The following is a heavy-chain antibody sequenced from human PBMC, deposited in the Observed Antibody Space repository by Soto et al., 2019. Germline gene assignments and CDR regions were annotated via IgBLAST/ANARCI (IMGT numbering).Heavy chain of an antibody. Sequence: SETLSLTCTVSGGSISSYYWSWSRQPAGKGLEWMGRSYTSGSTNYNPSLKSRVTMSVDTSKNQFSLKLSSVTAADTAVYYCAGGVVIDYYYYSGMDVWGQGTTVTVSS. CDR3: AGGVVIDYYYYSGMDV. D-gene: IGHD3-3*01. V-gene: IGHV4-4*07. CDR2: SYTSGST. J-gene: IGHJ6*02. CDR1: GGSISSYY.